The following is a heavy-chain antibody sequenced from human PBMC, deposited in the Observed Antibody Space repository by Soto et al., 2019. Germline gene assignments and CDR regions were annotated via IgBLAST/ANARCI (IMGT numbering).Heavy chain of an antibody. V-gene: IGHV5-51*01. J-gene: IGHJ6*02. Sequence: GASMKISRNASGNCSTNYWIGWVRQMPGKGLEWRGISYPGDSGTRYSPYFQGQVPISADKSISTAYLQLSSLTASDTAMDYWARHKRASSSSWSKSPAQGGGDYYYGMDGWGQGTTVTVSS. CDR1: GNCSTNYW. CDR3: ARHKRASSSSWSKSPAQGGGDYYYGMDG. CDR2: SYPGDSGT. D-gene: IGHD6-13*01.